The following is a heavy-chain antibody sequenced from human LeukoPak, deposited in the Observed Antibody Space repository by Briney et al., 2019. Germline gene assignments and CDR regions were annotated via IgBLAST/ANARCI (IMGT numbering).Heavy chain of an antibody. CDR2: IYTSGST. Sequence: SETLSLTCTVSGGSISSGSYYWSWIRQPAGKGLEWIARIYTSGSTNYNPSLKSRVTISVDTSKNQFSLKLSSVTAADTAVYYCARETKQLEKTAWGQGTLVTVSS. CDR3: ARETKQLEKTA. V-gene: IGHV4-61*02. CDR1: GGSISSGSYY. J-gene: IGHJ5*02. D-gene: IGHD1-1*01.